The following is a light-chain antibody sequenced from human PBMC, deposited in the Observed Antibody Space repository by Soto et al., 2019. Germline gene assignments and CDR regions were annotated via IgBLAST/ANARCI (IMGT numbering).Light chain of an antibody. J-gene: IGLJ2*01. V-gene: IGLV2-8*01. CDR1: SSDVGAYKF. CDR3: SSYGGRSNLV. CDR2: EVN. Sequence: QSALTQPPSASGSPGQSFTISCTGTSSDVGAYKFVSWYQLHPGKAPKLMIYEVNVRPSGVPDRFSGCKSGNTASLTVSGLQVEDEADYYCSSYGGRSNLVFGGGTKVTVL.